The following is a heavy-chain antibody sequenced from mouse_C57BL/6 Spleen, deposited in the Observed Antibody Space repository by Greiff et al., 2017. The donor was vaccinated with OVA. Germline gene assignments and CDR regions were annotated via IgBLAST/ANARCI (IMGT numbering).Heavy chain of an antibody. CDR2: ISDGGSYT. CDR3: ARDDDYDGGTAY. D-gene: IGHD2-4*01. V-gene: IGHV5-4*01. J-gene: IGHJ3*01. CDR1: GFTFSSYA. Sequence: EVKLMESGGGLVKPGGSLKLSCAASGFTFSSYAMSWVRQTPEKRLEWVATISDGGSYTYYPDNVKGRFTISRDNAKNNLYLQMSHLKSEDTAMYYCARDDDYDGGTAYWGQGTLVTVSA.